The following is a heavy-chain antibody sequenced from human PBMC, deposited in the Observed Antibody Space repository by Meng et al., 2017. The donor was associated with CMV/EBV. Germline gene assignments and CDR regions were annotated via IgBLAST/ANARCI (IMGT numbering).Heavy chain of an antibody. J-gene: IGHJ5*02. CDR1: GFSLSSSGVA. D-gene: IGHD2-15*01. Sequence: SGPTLVKPTQTLTLTCTFSGFSLSSSGVAVGWIRQSPGKALEWLALIYWNDDKRYSPSLKSRLTITKDISKNQVVLTMTNMDPVDTATYYCSHRQGGSCLTWGQGTLVTVSS. CDR2: IYWNDDK. V-gene: IGHV2-5*01. CDR3: SHRQGGSCLT.